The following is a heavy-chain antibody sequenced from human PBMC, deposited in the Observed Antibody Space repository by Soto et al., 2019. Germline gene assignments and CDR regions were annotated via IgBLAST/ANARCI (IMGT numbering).Heavy chain of an antibody. Sequence: SETLSLTCTVSGGSISSYYWSWIRQPPGKGLEWIGYIYYSGSTNYNPSLKSRVTISVDTSKNQFALKLSSVTAADTAVYYCVSTGGLGDYGDYEINPAWGYWGQGTLVTVSS. J-gene: IGHJ4*02. D-gene: IGHD4-17*01. V-gene: IGHV4-59*01. CDR1: GGSISSYY. CDR3: VSTGGLGDYGDYEINPAWGY. CDR2: IYYSGST.